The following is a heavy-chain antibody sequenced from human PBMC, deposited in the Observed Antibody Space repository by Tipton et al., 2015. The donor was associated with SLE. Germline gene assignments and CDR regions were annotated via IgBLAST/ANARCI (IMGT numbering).Heavy chain of an antibody. CDR1: GGSISSGSYS. V-gene: IGHV4-39*01. J-gene: IGHJ2*01. D-gene: IGHD1-26*01. Sequence: LRLSCTVSGGSISSGSYSWGWIRQPPGKGLEWVGSIFYSGSTSYNPSLKSRVTISLDTSKNQFSLKLSSVTAADTAVYYCARRGVGATYWYFDLWGRGTLVTVSS. CDR3: ARRGVGATYWYFDL. CDR2: IFYSGST.